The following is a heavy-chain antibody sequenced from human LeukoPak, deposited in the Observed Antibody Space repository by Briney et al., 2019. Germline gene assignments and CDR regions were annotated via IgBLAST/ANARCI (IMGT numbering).Heavy chain of an antibody. CDR2: IYSEGTT. CDR1: GFTFSSYW. D-gene: IGHD3-16*01. Sequence: GGSLRLSCVASGFTFSSYWMHWVRQDPRKGLVWVSLIYSEGTTYYADSVKGRFTISRDTSKNTLYLQMNSLRADDTAVYYCAKESGIRGENYFYRLDVWGQGTTVTVSS. V-gene: IGHV3-53*01. CDR3: AKESGIRGENYFYRLDV. J-gene: IGHJ6*02.